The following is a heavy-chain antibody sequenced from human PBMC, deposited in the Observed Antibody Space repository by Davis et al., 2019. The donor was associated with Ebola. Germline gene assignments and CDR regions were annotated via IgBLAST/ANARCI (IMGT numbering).Heavy chain of an antibody. J-gene: IGHJ6*02. Sequence: AASVKVSCKASGGTFSSYAISWVRQAPGQGLEWMGGIIPIFGTANYAQKFQGRVTITADESTSTAYMELSSLRSEDTAVYCCARDYGYGMDVWGQGTTVTVSS. CDR3: ARDYGYGMDV. CDR1: GGTFSSYA. D-gene: IGHD3-10*01. CDR2: IIPIFGTA. V-gene: IGHV1-69*13.